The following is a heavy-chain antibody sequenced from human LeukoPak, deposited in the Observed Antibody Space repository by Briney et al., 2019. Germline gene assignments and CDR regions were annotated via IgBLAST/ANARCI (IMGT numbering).Heavy chain of an antibody. V-gene: IGHV3-20*01. J-gene: IGHJ4*02. D-gene: IGHD6-19*01. CDR1: GFTFDDYG. CDR3: ARVSSGGSFYYFDY. Sequence: GGSLRLSCAASGFTFDDYGMSWVRHVPGKGLEWVSGTNWNGGSTGYADSVKGRFTISRDNAKKSLYLQMNSLRAEDTALYHCARVSSGGSFYYFDYWGQGTLVTVSS. CDR2: TNWNGGST.